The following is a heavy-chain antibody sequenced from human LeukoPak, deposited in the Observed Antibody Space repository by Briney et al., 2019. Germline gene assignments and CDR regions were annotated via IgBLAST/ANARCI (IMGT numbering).Heavy chain of an antibody. CDR2: ISGYNGNT. Sequence: GASVKVSCKASGYTFTDYYIHWVRQAGGQGLEWMGWISGYNGNTKYVQKFQGRVTMTTHTSTSTAYMELRSLGSDDTAVYYCARTGATVTYWYYFDYWRQGTLVTVSS. V-gene: IGHV1-18*04. CDR3: ARTGATVTYWYYFDY. D-gene: IGHD4-17*01. J-gene: IGHJ4*02. CDR1: GYTFTDYY.